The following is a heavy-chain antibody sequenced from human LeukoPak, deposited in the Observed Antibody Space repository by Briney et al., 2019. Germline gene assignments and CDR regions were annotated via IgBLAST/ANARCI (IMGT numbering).Heavy chain of an antibody. V-gene: IGHV4-39*01. CDR3: ARVPSTLWFGELSPYYFDY. Sequence: SETLSLTCTVSGGSISSSSYYWGWIRQPPGKGLEWIGSIYYSGSTYYNPSLKSRVTLSVDTSKNQFSLKLSSVTAADTAMYYCARVPSTLWFGELSPYYFDYWGQGTLVTVSS. D-gene: IGHD3-10*01. J-gene: IGHJ4*02. CDR1: GGSISSSSYY. CDR2: IYYSGST.